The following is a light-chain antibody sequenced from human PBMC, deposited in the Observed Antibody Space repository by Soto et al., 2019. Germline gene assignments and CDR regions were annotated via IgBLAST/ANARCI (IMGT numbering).Light chain of an antibody. J-gene: IGKJ4*01. Sequence: DIPMTQSPSTLSASVGDSLTITCRASHSIRDCLAWYQQKPGKAPHLLIYDASNLDSGIPSRFSGSGSGTEFTLTISSLRPDDFATYYCQQYESYSLTFGGGTRVEIK. CDR2: DAS. CDR1: HSIRDC. V-gene: IGKV1-5*01. CDR3: QQYESYSLT.